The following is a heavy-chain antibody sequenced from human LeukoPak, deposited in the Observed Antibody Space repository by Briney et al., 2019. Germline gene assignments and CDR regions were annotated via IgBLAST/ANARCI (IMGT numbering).Heavy chain of an antibody. CDR2: INPNSGDT. V-gene: IGHV1-2*02. J-gene: IGHJ3*02. Sequence: ASVKVSCKASGYTFTSYGISWVRQAPGQGLEWMGWINPNSGDTNYAQKFQGRVTMTRDTSISTAYMELSRLKSDDTAVYYCARVAFGNHYYHSEAFDIWGQGTMVTVSS. CDR1: GYTFTSYG. CDR3: ARVAFGNHYYHSEAFDI. D-gene: IGHD3-22*01.